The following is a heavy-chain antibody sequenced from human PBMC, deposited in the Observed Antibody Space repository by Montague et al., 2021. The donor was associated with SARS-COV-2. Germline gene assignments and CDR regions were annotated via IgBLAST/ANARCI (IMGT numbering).Heavy chain of an antibody. CDR3: ARILVPAPWYTGYSSGRAFGMDV. J-gene: IGHJ6*02. Sequence: PALAKPTQTLTLTCTFSGFSLSTSGMCVSWIRQPPGKALEWLARIDWDDDKYYSTSLKTRLTISKDTSKNQVVLTMTNMDPVDTATYYCARILVPAPWYTGYSSGRAFGMDVWGQGTTVTVSS. V-gene: IGHV2-70*11. CDR2: IDWDDDK. CDR1: GFSLSTSGMC. D-gene: IGHD6-19*01.